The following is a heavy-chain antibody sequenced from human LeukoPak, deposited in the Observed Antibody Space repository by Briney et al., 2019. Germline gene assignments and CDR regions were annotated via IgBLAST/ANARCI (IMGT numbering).Heavy chain of an antibody. CDR1: DGSLSSYY. CDR3: ARRGYCSSTTCYAFDY. D-gene: IGHD2-2*01. CDR2: IYTSGST. Sequence: SETLSLACTVSDGSLSSYYWSWLRLPPGKGLEWIGRIYTSGSTSYNPSLKSRVTMSVDTSKKQFSLKLSSVTAADTAVYYCARRGYCSSTTCYAFDYWGQGALVTVSS. V-gene: IGHV4-4*07. J-gene: IGHJ4*02.